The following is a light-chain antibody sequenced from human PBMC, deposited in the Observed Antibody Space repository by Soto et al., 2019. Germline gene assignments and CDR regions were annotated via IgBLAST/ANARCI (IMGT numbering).Light chain of an antibody. CDR1: SSNIAANS. V-gene: IGLV1-51*01. CDR3: GAWENSLTVYV. CDR2: DSD. Sequence: QSVLTQPPSVSAAPAQEVTISCSGSSSNIAANSVSWYQHLPGTAPKLLIYDSDRRPSGIPARFSGSKSGTSATLGITGLQPGDDADYYCGAWENSLTVYVFGSGTTLTVL. J-gene: IGLJ1*01.